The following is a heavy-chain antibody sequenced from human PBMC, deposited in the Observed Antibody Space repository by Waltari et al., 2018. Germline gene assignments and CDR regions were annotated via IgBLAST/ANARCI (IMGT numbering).Heavy chain of an antibody. Sequence: QVQLQQWGAGLLKPSETLSLTCAVYGGSFSGYYWSWIRQPPGKGLEWIGENNHSGSTNYNPSLKSRGTISVDTSKNQFSLKLSSVTAADTAVYYCARLTVNFDYWGQGTLVTVSS. CDR2: NNHSGST. V-gene: IGHV4-34*01. CDR1: GGSFSGYY. D-gene: IGHD3-22*01. J-gene: IGHJ4*02. CDR3: ARLTVNFDY.